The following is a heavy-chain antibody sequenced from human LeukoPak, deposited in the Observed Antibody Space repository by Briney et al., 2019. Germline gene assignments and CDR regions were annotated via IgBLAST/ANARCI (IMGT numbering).Heavy chain of an antibody. D-gene: IGHD5-18*01. CDR2: ISSSGSTI. CDR1: GFTFSDYY. V-gene: IGHV3-11*01. J-gene: IGHJ4*02. Sequence: GGSLRLSCAASGFTFSDYYMSWIRQAPGKGLEWVSYISSSGSTIYYADSVKCRFTISRDNAKNSLYLQMNSLRAEDTAVYYCARSKYSYPVDYWGQGTLVTVSS. CDR3: ARSKYSYPVDY.